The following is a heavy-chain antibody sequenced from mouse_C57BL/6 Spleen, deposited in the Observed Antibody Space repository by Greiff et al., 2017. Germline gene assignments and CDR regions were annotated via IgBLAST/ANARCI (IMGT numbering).Heavy chain of an antibody. CDR1: GYTFTSYW. V-gene: IGHV1-55*01. Sequence: QVHVKQPGAELVKPGASVKMSCKASGYTFTSYWITWVKQRPGQGLEWIGDIYPGSGSTNYNEKFKSKATLTVDTSSSTAYMQLSSLTSEDSAVYYCARNSNSYYYAMDYWGQGTSVTVSS. CDR3: ARNSNSYYYAMDY. D-gene: IGHD2-5*01. CDR2: IYPGSGST. J-gene: IGHJ4*01.